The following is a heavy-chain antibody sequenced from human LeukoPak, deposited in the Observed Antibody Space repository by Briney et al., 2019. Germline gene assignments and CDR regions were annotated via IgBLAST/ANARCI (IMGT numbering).Heavy chain of an antibody. V-gene: IGHV1-18*04. CDR2: ISAYNGNT. D-gene: IGHD1-26*01. CDR3: ARAHGGSYVYAFDI. Sequence: ASVKVSCKASGYTFTGYYMHWVRQAPGQGLEWMGWISAYNGNTNYAQKLQGRVTMTTDTSTSTAYMELRSLRAEDTAVYYCARAHGGSYVYAFDIWGQGTMVTVSS. J-gene: IGHJ3*02. CDR1: GYTFTGYY.